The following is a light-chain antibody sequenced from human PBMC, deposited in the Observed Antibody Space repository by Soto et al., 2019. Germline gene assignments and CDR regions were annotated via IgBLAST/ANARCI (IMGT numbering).Light chain of an antibody. CDR1: QSISSW. V-gene: IGKV1-5*03. CDR3: QHYKRDSWT. J-gene: IGKJ1*01. Sequence: DIQMTQSPSTLSASVGDRVTITCRASQSISSWLAWYQQKPGKAPKLLIYKASSLESGVPSRFSGSGSGTEFTLTISSLQLHYVAAYHCQHYKRDSWTFGQGTKVEIK. CDR2: KAS.